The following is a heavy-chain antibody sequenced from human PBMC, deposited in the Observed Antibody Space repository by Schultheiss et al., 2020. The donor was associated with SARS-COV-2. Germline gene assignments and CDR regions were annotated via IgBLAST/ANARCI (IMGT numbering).Heavy chain of an antibody. CDR1: GGSISSSNW. V-gene: IGHV4-4*02. Sequence: SETLSLTCAVSGGSISSSNWWSWVRQPPGKGLEWIGEIYHSGSTNYNPSLKSRVTISVDTSKNQFSLKLSSVTAADTAVYYCARGRAGDSSIRSPVMDVWGQGITVIVSS. CDR2: IYHSGST. CDR3: ARGRAGDSSIRSPVMDV. J-gene: IGHJ6*02. D-gene: IGHD6-13*01.